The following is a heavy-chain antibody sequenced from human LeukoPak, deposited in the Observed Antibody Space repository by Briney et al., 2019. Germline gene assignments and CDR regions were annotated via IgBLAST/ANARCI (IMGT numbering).Heavy chain of an antibody. J-gene: IGHJ4*02. CDR1: GFTFSSYS. CDR2: ISSSSSYI. Sequence: GGSLRLSCAASGFTFSSYSMNWARQAPGKGLEWVSSISSSSSYIYYADSVKGRFTISRDNAKNSLYLQMNSLRAEDTAVYYCARSRRWLQLDFDYWGQGTLVTVSS. V-gene: IGHV3-21*01. D-gene: IGHD5-24*01. CDR3: ARSRRWLQLDFDY.